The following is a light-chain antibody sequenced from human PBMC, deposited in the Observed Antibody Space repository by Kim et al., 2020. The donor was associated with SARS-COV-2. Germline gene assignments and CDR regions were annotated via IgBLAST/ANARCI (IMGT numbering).Light chain of an antibody. CDR1: SSNIESNT. CDR2: NDN. Sequence: QSVLTQPPSASGTPGQTITISCSGSSSNIESNTVNWYQQLPRTAPKVVIYNDNQRPSGVPDRFSGSKSGTSASLAISGLQSIDEADYYCESWDDRLNAREFGGGTQLTVL. CDR3: ESWDDRLNARE. V-gene: IGLV1-44*01. J-gene: IGLJ3*02.